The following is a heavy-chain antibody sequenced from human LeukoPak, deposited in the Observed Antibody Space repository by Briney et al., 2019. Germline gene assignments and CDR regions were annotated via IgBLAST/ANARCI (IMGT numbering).Heavy chain of an antibody. V-gene: IGHV3-23*01. D-gene: IGHD6-19*01. CDR1: GFTFSSYS. J-gene: IGHJ4*01. CDR3: SKGIYSSGWSYFDY. CDR2: ISGSGITT. Sequence: PGGSLRLSCAASGFTFSSYSMNWVRQAPGKGLEWVSAISGSGITTYYADSVKGRFTISRDNSKNTLYLQMNSLRAEDTAVYYCSKGIYSSGWSYFDYWGHGTLVTVSS.